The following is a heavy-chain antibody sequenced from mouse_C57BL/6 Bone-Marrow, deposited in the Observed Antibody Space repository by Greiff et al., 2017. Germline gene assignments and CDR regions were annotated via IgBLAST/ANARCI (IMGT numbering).Heavy chain of an antibody. CDR1: GYTFTSYW. Sequence: QVQLQQPGAELVKPGASVKLSCKASGYTFTSYWMQWVKQRPGQGLEWIGEIDPSDSYTNYNQKFKGKATLTVDTSSSTAYMQLSSLTSEDSAVDYCARNYPAWFAYWGQGTLVTVSA. V-gene: IGHV1-50*01. CDR3: ARNYPAWFAY. D-gene: IGHD1-1*02. J-gene: IGHJ3*01. CDR2: IDPSDSYT.